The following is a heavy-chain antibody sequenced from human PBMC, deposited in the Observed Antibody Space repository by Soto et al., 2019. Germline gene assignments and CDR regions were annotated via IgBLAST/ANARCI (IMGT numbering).Heavy chain of an antibody. CDR2: ISGSGCST. D-gene: IGHD7-27*01. V-gene: IGHV3-23*01. CDR1: GFTFIGYA. J-gene: IGHJ6*02. Sequence: PGGSLRLSCAASGFTFIGYAMSWVRQAPGKGLEWVSAISGSGCSTYYADSVKGRFTISRDNSKNTLYLQMNSLRAEDTAVYYCAKWGRSNYYYGMDVWGQGTTVTVSS. CDR3: AKWGRSNYYYGMDV.